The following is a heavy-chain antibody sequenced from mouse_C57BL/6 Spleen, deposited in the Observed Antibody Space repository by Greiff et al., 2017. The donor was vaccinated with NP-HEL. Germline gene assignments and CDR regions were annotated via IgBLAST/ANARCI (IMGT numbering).Heavy chain of an antibody. CDR2: IHPNSGST. D-gene: IGHD1-1*01. J-gene: IGHJ4*01. V-gene: IGHV1-64*01. Sequence: QVQLKQPGAELVKPGASVKLSCKASGYTFTSYWMHWVKQRPGQGLEWIGMIHPNSGSTNYNEKFKSKATLTVDKSSSTAYMQLSSLTSEDSAVYYCARFFSYYGSSYAMDYWGQGTSVTVSS. CDR1: GYTFTSYW. CDR3: ARFFSYYGSSYAMDY.